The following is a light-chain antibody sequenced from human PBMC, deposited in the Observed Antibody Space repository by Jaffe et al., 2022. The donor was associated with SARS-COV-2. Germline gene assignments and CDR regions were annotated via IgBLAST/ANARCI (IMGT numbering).Light chain of an antibody. CDR2: ANS. Sequence: QSVLTQPPSVSGAPGQRVIISCTGSRSNIGAGYDVHWYQQLPGRAPKFLIYANSNRPSGVPDRFSGSKSGNSASLAISGLQAEDEADYHCQSYDSGLSGSVFGGGTKLTVL. J-gene: IGLJ3*02. CDR3: QSYDSGLSGSV. V-gene: IGLV1-40*01. CDR1: RSNIGAGYD.